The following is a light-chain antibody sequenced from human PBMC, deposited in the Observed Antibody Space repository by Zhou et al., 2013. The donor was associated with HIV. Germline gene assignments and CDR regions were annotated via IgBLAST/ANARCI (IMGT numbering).Light chain of an antibody. J-gene: IGKJ1*01. V-gene: IGKV1-39*01. CDR1: QSISSY. CDR2: ATS. Sequence: DIQLTQSPSSLSASVGDRLTISCRTSQSISSYVNWYRQKPGKAPELLIYATSSLQTGVPSRFSGSGSGTEFTLTIGSLQPEDFVTYYCQQSYNTPRTFGQGTKVEIK. CDR3: QQSYNTPRT.